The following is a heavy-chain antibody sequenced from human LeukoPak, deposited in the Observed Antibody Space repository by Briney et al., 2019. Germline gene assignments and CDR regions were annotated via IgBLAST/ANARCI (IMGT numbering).Heavy chain of an antibody. CDR3: ARETTYDSSGYYPYYFDY. D-gene: IGHD3-22*01. CDR1: GGTFSSYA. V-gene: IGHV1-69*06. CDR2: IIPIFGTA. J-gene: IGHJ4*02. Sequence: ASVKVSCKASGGTFSSYAISWVRQAPGQGLEWMGGIIPIFGTANYAQKFQGRVTITADKSTSTAYMELSSLRSEDTAVYYCARETTYDSSGYYPYYFDYWGQGTLVTVSS.